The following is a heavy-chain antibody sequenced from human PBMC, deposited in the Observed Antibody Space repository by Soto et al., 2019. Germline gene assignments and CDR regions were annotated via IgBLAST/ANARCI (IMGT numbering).Heavy chain of an antibody. CDR3: ARNGIVVVPAAIGDWFDP. CDR1: GFTFSSYA. CDR2: ISSNGGST. D-gene: IGHD2-2*01. V-gene: IGHV3-64*01. Sequence: GGSLRLSCAASGFTFSSYAMHWVRQAPGKGLEYVSAISSNGGSTYYANSVKGRFNISRDNSKNTLYLQMGSLRAEDMDVYYCARNGIVVVPAAIGDWFDPWGQGTLVTVSS. J-gene: IGHJ5*02.